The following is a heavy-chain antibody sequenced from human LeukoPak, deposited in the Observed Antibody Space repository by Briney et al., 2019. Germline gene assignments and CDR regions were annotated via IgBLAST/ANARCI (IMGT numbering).Heavy chain of an antibody. CDR3: ASSLPRYSSSWYLFNY. D-gene: IGHD6-13*01. CDR1: GFTFSSYG. Sequence: GRSLRLSCAASGFTFSSYGMHWVRQAPGKGLEWVAFIWYDGSDKYYADSVKGRFTISRDNSKNTLYLQMNSLRAEDTAVYYCASSLPRYSSSWYLFNYWGQGTLVTVSS. CDR2: IWYDGSDK. V-gene: IGHV3-30*02. J-gene: IGHJ4*02.